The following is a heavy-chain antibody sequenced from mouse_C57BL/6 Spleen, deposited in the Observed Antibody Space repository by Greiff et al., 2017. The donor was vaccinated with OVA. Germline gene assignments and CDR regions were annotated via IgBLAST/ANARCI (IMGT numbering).Heavy chain of an antibody. Sequence: QVQLQQSGAELARPGASVKLSCKASGYTFTSYGISWVKQRTGQGLEWIGEIYPRSGNTYYNEKFKGKATLTADKSSNTANMQLRSLTSEDSAVYFCARKDDYDVAYWGQGTLVTVSA. V-gene: IGHV1-81*01. CDR1: GYTFTSYG. CDR3: ARKDDYDVAY. CDR2: IYPRSGNT. D-gene: IGHD2-4*01. J-gene: IGHJ3*01.